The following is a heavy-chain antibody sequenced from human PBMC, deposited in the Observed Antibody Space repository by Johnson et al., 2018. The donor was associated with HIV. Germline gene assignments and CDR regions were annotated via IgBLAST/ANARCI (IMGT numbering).Heavy chain of an antibody. CDR3: ARGYFDVLLISAVAFDI. V-gene: IGHV3-30-3*01. CDR1: GFTFSSYA. Sequence: QVQLVESGGGVVQPGRSLRLSCAASGFTFSSYAMHWVRQAPGKGLEWMAVISFDGSNKYYADSVKGRFTISRDNSKYTLYLHMKSLRAEDTAVYYCARGYFDVLLISAVAFDIWGQGTMVTVSS. CDR2: ISFDGSNK. D-gene: IGHD3-9*01. J-gene: IGHJ3*02.